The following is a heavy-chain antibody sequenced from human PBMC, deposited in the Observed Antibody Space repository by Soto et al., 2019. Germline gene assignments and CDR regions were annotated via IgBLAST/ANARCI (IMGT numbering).Heavy chain of an antibody. Sequence: EVQLLQSGGGLVQPGGSLRLSCAASGFTFNNYAMTWVRQAPGKGLEWVSTISGSGGSTSYADSVKGRFTISRDNSKNTLYQEMNSLRAEDTAVYYGAKKRGARGIDYWGQGTLVTVSS. CDR2: ISGSGGST. CDR3: AKKRGARGIDY. V-gene: IGHV3-23*01. J-gene: IGHJ4*02. D-gene: IGHD3-10*01. CDR1: GFTFNNYA.